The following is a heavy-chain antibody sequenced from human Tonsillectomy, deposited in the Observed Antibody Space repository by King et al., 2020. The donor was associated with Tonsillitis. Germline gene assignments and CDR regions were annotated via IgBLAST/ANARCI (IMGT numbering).Heavy chain of an antibody. J-gene: IGHJ4*02. Sequence: VQLVESGGGLVQPGGSLRLSCATSGFIFSDHYMDWVRQAPGKGLEWIGRTRDKPNSYTTDYAASVRGRFTVSRDDSKNSLHLQINSLKPEDTAVYYCTRVPYDSSGSYYSYYFDYWGQGTLVTVSS. V-gene: IGHV3-72*01. CDR3: TRVPYDSSGSYYSYYFDY. CDR2: TRDKPNSYTT. CDR1: GFIFSDHY. D-gene: IGHD3-22*01.